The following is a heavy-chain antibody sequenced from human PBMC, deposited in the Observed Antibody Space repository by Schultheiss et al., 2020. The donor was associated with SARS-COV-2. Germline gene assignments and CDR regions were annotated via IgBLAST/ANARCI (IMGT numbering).Heavy chain of an antibody. D-gene: IGHD1-7*01. CDR3: AKEKLNYFDY. J-gene: IGHJ4*02. V-gene: IGHV3-15*01. CDR1: GFTFSNAW. CDR2: IKSKTDGGTT. Sequence: GGSLRLSCAASGFTFSNAWMSWVRQAPGKGLEWVGRIKSKTDGGTTDYAAPVKGRFSISRDDSKNTLYLQMNSLRAEDTDVYYCAKEKLNYFDYWGQGILVTVSS.